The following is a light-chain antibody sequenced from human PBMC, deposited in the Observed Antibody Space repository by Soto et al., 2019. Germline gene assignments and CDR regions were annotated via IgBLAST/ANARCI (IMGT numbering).Light chain of an antibody. CDR3: ETGNRTTRGVSGGGPRLPV. J-gene: IGLJ1*01. CDR2: LEGGGRY. V-gene: IGLV4-60*01. CDR1: SGHSSYT. Sequence: QLVLTQSSSASASPGSSVKLTCTLSSGHSSYTVAWHQQQPGKAPRYLMKLEGGGRYNKGSGVPDRFSGSSSGADRYLTIPTPRLEDEVVYSWETGNRTTRGVSGGGPRLPVF.